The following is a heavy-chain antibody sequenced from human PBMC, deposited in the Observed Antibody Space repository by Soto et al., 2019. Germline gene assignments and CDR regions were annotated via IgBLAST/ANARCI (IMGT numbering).Heavy chain of an antibody. D-gene: IGHD6-19*01. CDR2: INHSGST. V-gene: IGHV4-34*01. Sequence: QVQLQQWGAGLLKPSETLSLTCAVYGGSFSGYYWSWIRQPPGKGLEWIGEINHSGSTNYNPSLKSRVTISVDTSKNQFSLKLSSVTAADTAVYYCARTVAVGFDYWGQGTLVTVSS. CDR3: ARTVAVGFDY. J-gene: IGHJ4*02. CDR1: GGSFSGYY.